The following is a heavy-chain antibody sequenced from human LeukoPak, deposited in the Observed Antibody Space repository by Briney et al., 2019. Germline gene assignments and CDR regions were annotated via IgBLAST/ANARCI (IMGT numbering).Heavy chain of an antibody. D-gene: IGHD6-13*01. CDR1: GFSLSLYS. CDR2: ISGSSTYK. V-gene: IGHV3-21*01. J-gene: IGHJ4*02. CDR3: ARDPAAGTPPGY. Sequence: GGSLRLSCAASGFSLSLYSMNWVRQAPGKGLEWVSSISGSSTYKYYADSVKGRFTISGDNAKNSLYLQMNSLRAEDTAVYYCARDPAAGTPPGYWGQGTLVTVSS.